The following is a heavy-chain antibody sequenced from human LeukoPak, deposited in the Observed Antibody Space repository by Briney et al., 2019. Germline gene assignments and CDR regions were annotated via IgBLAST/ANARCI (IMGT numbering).Heavy chain of an antibody. Sequence: SETLSLTCTVSGGSISSYYWSWIRQPPGKGLEWIGYIYYSGSTNYNPSLKSRVTISVDTSKNQFSLKLSSVTAADTAVYYCARGTYYDILTETTNYYGMDVWGQGTTVTVSS. CDR3: ARGTYYDILTETTNYYGMDV. D-gene: IGHD3-9*01. J-gene: IGHJ6*02. CDR2: IYYSGST. CDR1: GGSISSYY. V-gene: IGHV4-59*01.